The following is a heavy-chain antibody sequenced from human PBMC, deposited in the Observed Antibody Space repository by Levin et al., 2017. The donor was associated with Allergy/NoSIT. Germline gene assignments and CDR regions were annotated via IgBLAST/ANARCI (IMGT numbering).Heavy chain of an antibody. D-gene: IGHD3-22*01. J-gene: IGHJ5*02. Sequence: LSLTCAASGFTFSSSAMHWVRQAPGKGLEWVAVISYDGSNKYYADSVKGRFTISRDTSKNTLYLQINSLTAEDTAVYYCARDRYHSSGSIWYNWFDPWGQGTLVTVSS. CDR2: ISYDGSNK. V-gene: IGHV3-30-3*01. CDR3: ARDRYHSSGSIWYNWFDP. CDR1: GFTFSSSA.